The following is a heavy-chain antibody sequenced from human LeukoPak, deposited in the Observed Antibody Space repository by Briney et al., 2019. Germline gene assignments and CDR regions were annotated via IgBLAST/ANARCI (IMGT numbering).Heavy chain of an antibody. CDR2: IYYSGST. D-gene: IGHD6-6*01. Sequence: PSETLSLTCTVSGGSISSSSYYWSWIRQPPGKGLEWIGYIYYSGSTNYNPSLKSRVTISVDTSKNQFSLKLSSVTAADTAVYYCARVLAARQIFDYWGQGTLVTVSS. J-gene: IGHJ4*02. V-gene: IGHV4-61*01. CDR3: ARVLAARQIFDY. CDR1: GGSISSSSYY.